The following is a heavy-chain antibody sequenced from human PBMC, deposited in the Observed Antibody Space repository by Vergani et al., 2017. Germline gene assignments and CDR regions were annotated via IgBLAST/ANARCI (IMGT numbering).Heavy chain of an antibody. J-gene: IGHJ4*02. CDR1: GYSFTNYW. CDR2: IYPGDSDT. D-gene: IGHD3-22*01. V-gene: IGHV5-51*01. CDR3: ARQDRYYYDSSGYYSFDY. Sequence: EVQLVQSGAEVKKPGESLKISCKGSGYSFTNYWIGWVRQMPGKGLEWMGIIYPGDSDTRYSPSFQGQVTISADKSISTAYLQWSSRKASDTAMYYCARQDRYYYDSSGYYSFDYWGQGTLVTVSS.